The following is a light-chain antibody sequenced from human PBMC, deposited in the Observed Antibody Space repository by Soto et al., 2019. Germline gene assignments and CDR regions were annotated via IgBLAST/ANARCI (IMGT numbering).Light chain of an antibody. Sequence: DIQMTQSPSTLSASVGDRVTITCRASQSISSWLAWYQQKPGKAPKVLIFDASKLESGVPSRFSASGSGTEFTLTISRLEPEDCAVYYCQQFGGSLTWTFGQGTKVDIK. CDR3: QQFGGSLTWT. V-gene: IGKV1-5*01. J-gene: IGKJ1*01. CDR2: DAS. CDR1: QSISSW.